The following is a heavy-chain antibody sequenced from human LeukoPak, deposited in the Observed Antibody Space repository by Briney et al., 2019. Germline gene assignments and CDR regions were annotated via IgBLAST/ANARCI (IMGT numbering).Heavy chain of an antibody. V-gene: IGHV3-7*01. J-gene: IGHJ6*04. Sequence: SGGSLRLSCAASGFTFSSYWMSWVRQAPGKGLEWVANIKQDGSEKYYVDSVKGRFTISRDNAKNSLYLQMNSLRAEDTAVCYCAELGITMIGGVWGKGTTVTISS. CDR2: IKQDGSEK. D-gene: IGHD3-10*02. CDR1: GFTFSSYW. CDR3: AELGITMIGGV.